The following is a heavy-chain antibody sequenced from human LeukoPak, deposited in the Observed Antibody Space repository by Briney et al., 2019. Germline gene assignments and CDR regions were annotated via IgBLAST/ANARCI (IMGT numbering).Heavy chain of an antibody. V-gene: IGHV5-51*01. CDR1: GYSFTNYW. Sequence: GESLKISCKGSGYSFTNYWIGWVRQMPGKGLEWMGIIYPGDSDTRYSPSFQGQVTISADKSISTAYLQWSSLKASDTAMYYCARPAFHYYDSSGYYYPHDAFDIWGQGTMVTVSS. CDR3: ARPAFHYYDSSGYYYPHDAFDI. CDR2: IYPGDSDT. D-gene: IGHD3-22*01. J-gene: IGHJ3*02.